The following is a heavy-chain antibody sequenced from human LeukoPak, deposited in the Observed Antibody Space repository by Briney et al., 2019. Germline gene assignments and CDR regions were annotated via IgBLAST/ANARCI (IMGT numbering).Heavy chain of an antibody. Sequence: SETLSLTCAVYGGSFSGYYWSWIRQPPGKGLEWIGEINHSGSTNYNPSLKSRVTISVDTSKNQFSLKLSSVTAADTAVYYCARESMYLASLNWGQGTLVTVSS. CDR3: ARESMYLASLN. CDR2: INHSGST. V-gene: IGHV4-34*01. CDR1: GGSFSGYY. D-gene: IGHD2-8*01. J-gene: IGHJ4*02.